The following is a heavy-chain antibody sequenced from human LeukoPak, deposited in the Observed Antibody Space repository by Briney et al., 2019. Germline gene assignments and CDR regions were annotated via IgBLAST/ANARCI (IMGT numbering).Heavy chain of an antibody. Sequence: ASVKVSCKASGYTFTSYGISWVRQAPGQGLEWMGCISAYNGNTNYAQKLQGRVTMTTDTSTNTAYMELRSLRSDDTAVYYCARVSYDSSGSWSVDYWGQGTLVTVSS. J-gene: IGHJ4*02. CDR3: ARVSYDSSGSWSVDY. CDR2: ISAYNGNT. D-gene: IGHD3-22*01. CDR1: GYTFTSYG. V-gene: IGHV1-18*01.